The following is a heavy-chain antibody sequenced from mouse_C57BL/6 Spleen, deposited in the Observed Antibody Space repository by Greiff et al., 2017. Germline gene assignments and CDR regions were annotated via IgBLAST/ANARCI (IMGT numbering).Heavy chain of an antibody. V-gene: IGHV2-3*01. J-gene: IGHJ1*03. D-gene: IGHD2-1*01. CDR3: AKRNGNYDYGYFDV. CDR1: GFSLTSYG. CDR2: IWGDGST. Sequence: VKVVESGPGLVAPSQSLSITCTVSGFSLTSYGVSWVRQPPGKGLEWLGVIWGDGSTNYHSALISRLSISKDNSKSQVFLKLNSLQTDDTATYYCAKRNGNYDYGYFDVWGTGTTVTVSS.